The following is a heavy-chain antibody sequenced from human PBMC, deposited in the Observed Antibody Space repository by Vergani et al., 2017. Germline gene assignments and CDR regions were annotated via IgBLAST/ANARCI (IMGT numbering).Heavy chain of an antibody. CDR3: ARMRGAATPDYYGMDV. CDR2: IFSNDEK. D-gene: IGHD2-15*01. J-gene: IGHJ6*02. Sequence: QASCPGLVKPSEPLYLTCPVSGGYISSYYWSWIRKPPGKALEWLAHIFSNDEKYYSTSLKSRLTISKDTSKSQVVLTMTNMDPVDTATYYCARMRGAATPDYYGMDVWGQGTTVTVSS. V-gene: IGHV2-26*01. CDR1: GGYISSYYW.